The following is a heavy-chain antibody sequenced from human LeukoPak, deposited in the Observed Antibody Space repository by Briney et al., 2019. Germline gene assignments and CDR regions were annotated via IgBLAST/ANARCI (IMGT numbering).Heavy chain of an antibody. V-gene: IGHV3-74*01. Sequence: PGRSLRLSCAASGFTFSLYWMHWVRQGPGKGLMWVSRLNEDGSTADYADSVKGRFTMSRDNAKGKVFLEMRGLTVEDTAIYFCVRERIYYSDLAYKERENFDPWGRGTLVTVSS. J-gene: IGHJ5*02. CDR2: LNEDGSTA. D-gene: IGHD1-26*01. CDR3: VRERIYYSDLAYKERENFDP. CDR1: GFTFSLYW.